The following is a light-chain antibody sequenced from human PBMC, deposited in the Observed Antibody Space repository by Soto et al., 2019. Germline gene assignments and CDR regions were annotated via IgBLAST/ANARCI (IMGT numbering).Light chain of an antibody. CDR3: QQSYSTPRT. CDR1: QSISTY. J-gene: IGKJ2*02. Sequence: DIQMTQSPSSLSASVGDRVTITCRASQSISTYLNWYQQKVGKAPKLLIYAASSLQRGVPSRFSGSGSGTDFPLTIRSLQPEDFATYYCQQSYSTPRTFGQGTKLEIK. V-gene: IGKV1-39*01. CDR2: AAS.